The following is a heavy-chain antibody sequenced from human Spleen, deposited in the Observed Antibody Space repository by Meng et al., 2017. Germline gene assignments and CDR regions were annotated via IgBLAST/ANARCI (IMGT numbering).Heavy chain of an antibody. CDR2: IYSGGNT. V-gene: IGHV3-66*01. Sequence: GESLKISCAASGFTVSHNYMSWVRQAPGKGLEWVSVIYSGGNTYYADSVKGRFTISRDNSKNTLYLQMNSLRAEDTAVYYCAKDRVDTAMVHDAFDIWGQGTMVTVS. CDR1: GFTVSHNY. J-gene: IGHJ3*02. CDR3: AKDRVDTAMVHDAFDI. D-gene: IGHD5-18*01.